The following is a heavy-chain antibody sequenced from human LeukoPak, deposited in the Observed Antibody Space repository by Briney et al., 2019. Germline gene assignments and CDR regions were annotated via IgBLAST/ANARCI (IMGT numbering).Heavy chain of an antibody. Sequence: LAGGSLRLSCAASGFTVSSNYMSWVRQAPGKGLEWVSVIYSGGSTYYADSVKGRFTISRDNSKSTLYLQMNSLRAEDTAVYYCARDTYDSSGYYPNYWGQGTLVTVSS. CDR1: GFTVSSNY. V-gene: IGHV3-66*01. CDR3: ARDTYDSSGYYPNY. CDR2: IYSGGST. D-gene: IGHD3-22*01. J-gene: IGHJ4*02.